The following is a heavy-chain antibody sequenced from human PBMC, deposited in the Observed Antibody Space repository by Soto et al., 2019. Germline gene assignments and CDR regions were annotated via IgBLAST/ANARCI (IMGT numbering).Heavy chain of an antibody. CDR1: GFTFSSYA. J-gene: IGHJ3*02. CDR3: ASNDAFDI. V-gene: IGHV3-30*04. Sequence: GGSLRLSCAASGFTFSSYAMHWVRQAPGKGLEWEAVISYDGSNKYYRDSVKGRFTISRDNSKNTLYLQMNSLRAEDTAVYYCASNDAFDIWGQGTMVTVSS. CDR2: ISYDGSNK.